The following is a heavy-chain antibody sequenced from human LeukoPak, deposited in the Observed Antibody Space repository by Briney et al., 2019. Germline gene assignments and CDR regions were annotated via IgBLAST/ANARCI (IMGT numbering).Heavy chain of an antibody. J-gene: IGHJ4*02. Sequence: ASVKVSCKASGYTFTGYYMHWVRQAPGQGLEWMGWINPNSGGTNYAQKFQGRVTITTDESTSTAYMELSSLRSEDTAVYYCARDLLYYYDSSGYKFDYWGQGTLVTVSS. D-gene: IGHD3-22*01. CDR3: ARDLLYYYDSSGYKFDY. CDR2: INPNSGGT. CDR1: GYTFTGYY. V-gene: IGHV1-2*02.